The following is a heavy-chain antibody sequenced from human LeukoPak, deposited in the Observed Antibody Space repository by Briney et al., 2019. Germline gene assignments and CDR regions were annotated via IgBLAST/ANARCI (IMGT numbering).Heavy chain of an antibody. CDR1: GGSISSYY. Sequence: SETLSLTCTVSGGSISSYYWSWIRQPPGKGLEWIGYIYYSGSTNYNPSLKSRVTISVDTSKNQFSLKLSSVTAADTAVYYCARDQFRVSSGWTHWYFDLWGRGTLVTVSS. D-gene: IGHD6-19*01. J-gene: IGHJ2*01. CDR3: ARDQFRVSSGWTHWYFDL. V-gene: IGHV4-59*01. CDR2: IYYSGST.